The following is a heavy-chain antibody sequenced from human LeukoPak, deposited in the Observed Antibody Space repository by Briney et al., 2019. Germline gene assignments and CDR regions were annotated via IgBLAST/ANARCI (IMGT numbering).Heavy chain of an antibody. CDR1: GYIFTGYY. CDR2: VYPSAGTS. Sequence: ASVKVSCKASGYIFTGYYMQWVRQAPGQGLEWLGVVYPSAGTSDPAQRFRARITLSDDTSTSTAYMELRSLKSEDTAIYFCVREYHGGYFDFWGQGTLVTVSS. V-gene: IGHV1-46*03. D-gene: IGHD3-16*01. J-gene: IGHJ4*02. CDR3: VREYHGGYFDF.